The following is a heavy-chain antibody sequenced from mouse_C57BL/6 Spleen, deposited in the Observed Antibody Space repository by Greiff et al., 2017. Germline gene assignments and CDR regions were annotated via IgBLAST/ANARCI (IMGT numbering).Heavy chain of an antibody. Sequence: QVQLQQPGAELVMPGASVKLSCKASGYTFTSYWMHWVKQRPGQGLEWIGEIDPSDSYTNYNQKFKGKSTLTVDKSSSTAYMQRSSLTSEDSAVYYCARDYCYDVRFAYWGQGTLVTVSA. CDR1: GYTFTSYW. CDR3: ARDYCYDVRFAY. V-gene: IGHV1-69*01. CDR2: IDPSDSYT. J-gene: IGHJ3*01. D-gene: IGHD2-12*01.